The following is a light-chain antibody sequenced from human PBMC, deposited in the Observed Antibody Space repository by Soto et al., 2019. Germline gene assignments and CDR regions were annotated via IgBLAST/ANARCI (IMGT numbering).Light chain of an antibody. CDR1: ESISRDY. CDR2: GAS. CDR3: QQYGGVPYT. Sequence: EIVLTQSPGTLSLSPGQRATLSCRASESISRDYLAWYQQRLGQAPRLLIYGASSGATGIPDRFSGSGSGTEFNLTLSRLEPEDFAIYYCQQYGGVPYTFGQGTKLEIK. V-gene: IGKV3-20*01. J-gene: IGKJ2*01.